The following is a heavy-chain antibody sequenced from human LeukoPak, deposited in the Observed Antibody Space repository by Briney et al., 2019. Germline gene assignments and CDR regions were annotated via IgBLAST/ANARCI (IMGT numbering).Heavy chain of an antibody. V-gene: IGHV3-72*01. J-gene: IGHJ4*02. D-gene: IGHD4-23*01. Sequence: GGSLRLSCAASGFTLSDHYMDWVRQAPGKGLEWVGRTRNKADRYTTVYAASVNGRFTTSRDDSKSSLYLQMNSLKTEDTAVYYCTRGGLYGGNSAFDYWGQGTLVTVSS. CDR2: TRNKADRYTT. CDR3: TRGGLYGGNSAFDY. CDR1: GFTLSDHY.